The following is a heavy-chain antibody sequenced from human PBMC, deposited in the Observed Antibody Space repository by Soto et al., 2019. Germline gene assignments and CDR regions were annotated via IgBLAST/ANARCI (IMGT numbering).Heavy chain of an antibody. CDR1: EFTFDKYY. CDR2: IKPDGSEQ. CDR3: ARGNWNYYYGFDV. J-gene: IGHJ6*02. V-gene: IGHV3-7*01. Sequence: GGSLRLSCAASEFTFDKYYMTWVRQAPGKGPEWVANIKPDGSEQYYVDSVKGRFTISRDNANNSLYLQMNSLRAEDTAVYFCARGNWNYYYGFDVWGQGTTVTFSS. D-gene: IGHD1-20*01.